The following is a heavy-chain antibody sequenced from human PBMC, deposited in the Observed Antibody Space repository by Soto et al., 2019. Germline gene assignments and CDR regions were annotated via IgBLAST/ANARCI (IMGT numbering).Heavy chain of an antibody. J-gene: IGHJ6*02. CDR3: ARTTSKKFLARQLADYYYYGMDV. CDR1: GGSISSYY. D-gene: IGHD6-13*01. Sequence: SETLSLTCTVSGGSISSYYWSWIRQPPGKGLEWIGYIYYSGSTNYNPSLKSRVTISVDTSKNQFSLKLSSVTAADTAVYYCARTTSKKFLARQLADYYYYGMDVWGQGTTVTVSS. CDR2: IYYSGST. V-gene: IGHV4-59*01.